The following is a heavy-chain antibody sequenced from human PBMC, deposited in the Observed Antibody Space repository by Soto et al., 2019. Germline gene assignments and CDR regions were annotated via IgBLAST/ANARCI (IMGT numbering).Heavy chain of an antibody. J-gene: IGHJ3*02. V-gene: IGHV1-18*01. Sequence: ASVKVSCMASGYTFTSYGISWVRQAPGQGLEWMGWISAYNGNTNYAQKLQGRVTMTTDTSTSTAYMELRSLRSDDTAVYYCARDRRDIVVVVAATPDAFDIWGQGTMVTVSS. CDR3: ARDRRDIVVVVAATPDAFDI. CDR2: ISAYNGNT. D-gene: IGHD2-15*01. CDR1: GYTFTSYG.